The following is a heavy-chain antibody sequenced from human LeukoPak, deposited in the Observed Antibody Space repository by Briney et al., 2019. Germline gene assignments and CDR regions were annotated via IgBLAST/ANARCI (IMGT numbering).Heavy chain of an antibody. D-gene: IGHD3-22*01. V-gene: IGHV7-4-1*02. CDR3: VTRDGGSSGFFNLDY. CDR2: INTNTGNP. CDR1: GYTFTHYA. J-gene: IGHJ4*02. Sequence: ASVKVSCKGSGYTFTHYAMNWVGPAPGQGLEWVGWINTNTGNPAYAQGFTGRFVFSLDTSVSTAYLQISSLKAEDTAVYYCVTRDGGSSGFFNLDYWGQGTLVTVSS.